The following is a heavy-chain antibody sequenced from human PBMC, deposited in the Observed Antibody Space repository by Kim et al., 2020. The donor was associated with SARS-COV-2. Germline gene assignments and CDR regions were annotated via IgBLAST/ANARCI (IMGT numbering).Heavy chain of an antibody. D-gene: IGHD1-26*01. CDR1: GGSISSGGYY. Sequence: SETLSLTCTVSGGSISSGGYYWSWIRQHPGKGLEWIGYIYYSGSTYYNPSLKSRVTISVDTSKNQFSLKLSSVTAADTAVYYCARETWDRAFGAFDIWGQGTMVTVSS. V-gene: IGHV4-31*03. CDR3: ARETWDRAFGAFDI. CDR2: IYYSGST. J-gene: IGHJ3*02.